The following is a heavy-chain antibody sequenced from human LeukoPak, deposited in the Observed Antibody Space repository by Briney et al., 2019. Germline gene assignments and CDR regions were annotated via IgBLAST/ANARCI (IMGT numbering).Heavy chain of an antibody. CDR3: AKVYPMIVGFLGEDAEYFQH. J-gene: IGHJ1*01. CDR1: GFTFSSYA. Sequence: GGSLRLSCAASGFTFSSYAMSWVRQAPGKGLEWVSAISGSGGSTYYADSVKGRFTISRGNSKNTLYLQMNSLRAEDTAVYYCAKVYPMIVGFLGEDAEYFQHWGQGTLVTVSS. D-gene: IGHD3-22*01. V-gene: IGHV3-23*01. CDR2: ISGSGGST.